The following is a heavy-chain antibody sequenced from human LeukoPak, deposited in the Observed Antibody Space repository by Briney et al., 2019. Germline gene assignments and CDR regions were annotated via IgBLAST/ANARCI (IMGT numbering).Heavy chain of an antibody. CDR2: ITGSGGST. D-gene: IGHD2-8*01. CDR3: AKDLAGCSDS. J-gene: IGHJ4*02. Sequence: PGGSLRLSCAASGFSFSSFPMTWGRLAPGKGLEWVSTITGSGGSTYYAESVKGRFTISRDNSKNTLYLQMNSLRGEDTALYFCAKDLAGCSDSWGQGTLVTVSS. CDR1: GFSFSSFP. V-gene: IGHV3-23*01.